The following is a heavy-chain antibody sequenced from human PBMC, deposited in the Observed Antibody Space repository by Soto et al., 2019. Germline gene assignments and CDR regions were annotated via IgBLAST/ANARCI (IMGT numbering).Heavy chain of an antibody. CDR3: ARKADYYYYMDV. CDR1: GGTFSSYT. J-gene: IGHJ6*03. V-gene: IGHV1-69*02. CDR2: IIPILGIA. Sequence: QVQLVQSGAEVKKPGSSVKVSCKASGGTFSSYTISWVRQAPGQGLEWMGRIIPILGIANYAQKFQGRVTITADKSTSTAYMELSSLRSEDTAVYYCARKADYYYYMDVWGKGNTATVSS.